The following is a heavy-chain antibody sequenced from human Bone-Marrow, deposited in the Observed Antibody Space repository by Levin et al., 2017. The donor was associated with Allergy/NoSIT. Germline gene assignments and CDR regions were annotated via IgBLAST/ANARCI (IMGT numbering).Heavy chain of an antibody. J-gene: IGHJ4*02. CDR3: AAEYTSSSFDY. CDR2: INSPGTSI. V-gene: IGHV3-48*03. Sequence: GESLKISCAASGFSISSFEMNWVRQAPGEGLEWVSYINSPGTSIYYADSVKGRFIISRDNAKNSLYLQINSLRAEDTAVYYCAAEYTSSSFDYWGQGTLVTVSS. D-gene: IGHD6-6*01. CDR1: GFSISSFE.